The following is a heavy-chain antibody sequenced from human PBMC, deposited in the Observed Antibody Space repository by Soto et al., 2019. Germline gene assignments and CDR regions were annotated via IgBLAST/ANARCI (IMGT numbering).Heavy chain of an antibody. CDR1: GGSFSGYY. V-gene: IGHV4-34*01. CDR2: INHSGST. D-gene: IGHD6-13*01. Sequence: NPSETLSLTCAVYGGSFSGYYWSWIRQPPGKGLEWIGEINHSGSTNYNPSLKSRVTISVDTSKNQFSLKLSSVTAADTAVYYCARAYPGYSSSWYFRGWFDPWGQGTLVTVSS. J-gene: IGHJ5*02. CDR3: ARAYPGYSSSWYFRGWFDP.